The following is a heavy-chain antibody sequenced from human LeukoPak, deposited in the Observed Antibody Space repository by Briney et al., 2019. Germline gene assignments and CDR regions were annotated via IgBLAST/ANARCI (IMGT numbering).Heavy chain of an antibody. CDR3: ARHVSGSSDWYVDY. Sequence: SETLSLTCSVSGGSISSRSYSWGWMRQPPGKGLEWIGSIYYSGSTHHSPSLKSRVTISVDTSKNQFSLKLSSVTAADTAVYFCARHVSGSSDWYVDYWGQGTLVTVSS. CDR2: IYYSGST. V-gene: IGHV4-39*01. CDR1: GGSISSRSYS. J-gene: IGHJ4*02. D-gene: IGHD6-19*01.